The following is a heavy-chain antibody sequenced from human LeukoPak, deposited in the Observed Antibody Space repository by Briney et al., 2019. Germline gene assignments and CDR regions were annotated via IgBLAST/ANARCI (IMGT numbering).Heavy chain of an antibody. D-gene: IGHD3-22*01. Sequence: GGSLRLSCAASGFTFNNAWMSWVRQAPGKGLEWVGRIKSETDGGTTDYAAPVKGRFTISRDDSKNTLYLQMNSLRAEDTAVYYCARGVYYYDSSGYYYRGPPYDYWGQGTLVTVSS. J-gene: IGHJ4*02. CDR2: IKSETDGGTT. CDR3: ARGVYYYDSSGYYYRGPPYDY. V-gene: IGHV3-15*01. CDR1: GFTFNNAW.